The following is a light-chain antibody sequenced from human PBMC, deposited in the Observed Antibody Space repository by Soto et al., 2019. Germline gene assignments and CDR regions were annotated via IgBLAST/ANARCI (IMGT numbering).Light chain of an antibody. CDR1: SGDVGSYNL. CDR2: EDT. V-gene: IGLV2-23*01. Sequence: QSALTQPASVSGSPGQSITISCTGTSGDVGSYNLVSWYQHHPGKGPKLMIYEDTKRPSGVSNRFSGSKSGNTASLTVSGLQAEDEADYYCSSYASDSTVVFGGGTKVTVL. CDR3: SSYASDSTVV. J-gene: IGLJ2*01.